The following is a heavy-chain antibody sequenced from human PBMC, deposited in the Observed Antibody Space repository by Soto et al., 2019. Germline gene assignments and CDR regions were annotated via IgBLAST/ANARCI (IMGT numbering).Heavy chain of an antibody. CDR3: ARQRVAAAQYYFDY. Sequence: PSETLSLTCNVSGGSVSSGSYYWTWIRQPPGKGLEWIGYIIQSGSTDYNPSLQSRVTISLATSKNQFSLNLSSVTAADTAVYYCARQRVAAAQYYFDYWGRGTLVTVSS. CDR2: IIQSGST. D-gene: IGHD6-13*01. J-gene: IGHJ4*02. V-gene: IGHV4-61*01. CDR1: GGSVSSGSYY.